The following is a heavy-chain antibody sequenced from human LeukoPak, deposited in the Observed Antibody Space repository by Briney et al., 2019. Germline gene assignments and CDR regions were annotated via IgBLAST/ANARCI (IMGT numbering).Heavy chain of an antibody. V-gene: IGHV4-59*03. J-gene: IGHJ4*02. CDR1: GGSIRNYY. Sequence: SETLSLTCTVSGGSIRNYYWSWIRQPPGKGLEWIGYVYHTGNTKYNPSLESGATISIDTSKNQFSLKLSSVTAADSAAYYCAKSDGSGSYFDYWGQGTLVTVS. CDR2: VYHTGNT. D-gene: IGHD3-10*01. CDR3: AKSDGSGSYFDY.